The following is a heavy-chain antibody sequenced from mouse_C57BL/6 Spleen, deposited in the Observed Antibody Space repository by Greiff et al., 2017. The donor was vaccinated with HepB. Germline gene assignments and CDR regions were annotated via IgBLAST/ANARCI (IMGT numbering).Heavy chain of an antibody. CDR3: ARDVFTGSSYDWYFDV. J-gene: IGHJ1*03. Sequence: QVQLQQPGAELVRPGSSVKLSCKASGYTFTSYWMHWVKQRPIQGLEWIGNIDPSDSETHYNQKFKDKATLTVDKSSSTAYMQLSSLTSEDSAVYYGARDVFTGSSYDWYFDVWGTGTTVTVSS. D-gene: IGHD1-1*01. CDR2: IDPSDSET. V-gene: IGHV1-52*01. CDR1: GYTFTSYW.